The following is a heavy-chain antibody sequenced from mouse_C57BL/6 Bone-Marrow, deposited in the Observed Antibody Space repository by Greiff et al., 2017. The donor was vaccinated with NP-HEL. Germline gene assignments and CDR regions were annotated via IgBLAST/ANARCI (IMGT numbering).Heavy chain of an antibody. CDR2: IDPSDSET. J-gene: IGHJ3*01. V-gene: IGHV1-52*01. Sequence: QVQLKQPGAELVRPGSSVKLSCKASGYTFTSYWMHWVKQRPIQGLEWIGNIDPSDSETHYNQKFKDKATLTVDKTSSTAYMQLSSLTSEDSAVYYCARGDYDYAWFAYWGKGTLVTVSA. CDR3: ARGDYDYAWFAY. CDR1: GYTFTSYW. D-gene: IGHD2-4*01.